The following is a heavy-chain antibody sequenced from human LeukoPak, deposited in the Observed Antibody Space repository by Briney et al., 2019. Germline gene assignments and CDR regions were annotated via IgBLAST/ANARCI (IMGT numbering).Heavy chain of an antibody. J-gene: IGHJ4*02. CDR2: ISGSGGSP. V-gene: IGHV3-23*01. D-gene: IGHD6-13*01. Sequence: GGSLRLSCAASGFTFSSYAMSWVRQAPGKGLEWVSAISGSGGSPYYADSVKGRFTISRDNSKNTLYLQMNSLRAEDTAVYYCANAGYSSSWYPVDYFDYWGGEPWSPSPQ. CDR1: GFTFSSYA. CDR3: ANAGYSSSWYPVDYFDY.